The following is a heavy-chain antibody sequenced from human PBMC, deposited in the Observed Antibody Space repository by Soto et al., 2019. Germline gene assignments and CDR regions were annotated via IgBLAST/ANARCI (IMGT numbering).Heavy chain of an antibody. D-gene: IGHD3-10*01. CDR3: AKDSDSGLIIYFFDY. Sequence: GGSLRLSCAASGFTLSNYAIHWVRQAPGKGLEWVALISSDGSTKYYADSVKGRFAISRDNSRNTVFLQMDALRPEDTAVYYCAKDSDSGLIIYFFDYWGQGTLVSVSS. V-gene: IGHV3-30*09. J-gene: IGHJ4*02. CDR2: ISSDGSTK. CDR1: GFTLSNYA.